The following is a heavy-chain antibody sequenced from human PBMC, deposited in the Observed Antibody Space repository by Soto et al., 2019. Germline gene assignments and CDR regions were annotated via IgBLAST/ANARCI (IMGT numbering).Heavy chain of an antibody. D-gene: IGHD3-22*01. J-gene: IGHJ3*01. CDR1: GFTFSTYA. CDR3: GRITLKTSVDTFDF. Sequence: QVQLVESGGGVVQPGRSLRLSCAASGFTFSTYALHWVRQAPGKGLEWVATVTSDGSNKYHADSVEGRFTISRDDSKNTLYLQLNSLRAGDTAVYYCGRITLKTSVDTFDFWGQGTMVTVSS. V-gene: IGHV3-30-3*01. CDR2: VTSDGSNK.